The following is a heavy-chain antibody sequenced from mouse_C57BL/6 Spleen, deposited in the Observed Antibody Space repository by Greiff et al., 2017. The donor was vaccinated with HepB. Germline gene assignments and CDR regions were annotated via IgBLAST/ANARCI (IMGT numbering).Heavy chain of an antibody. CDR2: IDPETGGT. CDR1: GYTFTDYE. V-gene: IGHV1-15*01. J-gene: IGHJ2*01. CDR3: TRVITTVVALRPFDY. D-gene: IGHD1-1*01. Sequence: VQLQQSGAELVRPGASVTLSCKASGYTFTDYEMHWVKQTPVHGLEWIGAIDPETGGTAYNQKFKGKAILTADKSSSTAYMELRSLTSEDSAVYYCTRVITTVVALRPFDYWGQGTTLTVSS.